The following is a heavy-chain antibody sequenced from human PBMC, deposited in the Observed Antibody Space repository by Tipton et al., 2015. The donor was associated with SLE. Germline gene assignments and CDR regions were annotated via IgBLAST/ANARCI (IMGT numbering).Heavy chain of an antibody. CDR2: IYHDWST. J-gene: IGHJ4*02. V-gene: IGHV4-39*07. CDR3: ARGTGDADY. D-gene: IGHD7-27*01. CDR1: GGSISDSSHY. Sequence: TLSLTCTVSGGSISDSSHYWVWIRQSPGKGLEWVGRIYHDWSTYYNVALNSRATISIDASKNQFSLSLRSVTAADTAVYYCARGTGDADYWGQGTLVTVSS.